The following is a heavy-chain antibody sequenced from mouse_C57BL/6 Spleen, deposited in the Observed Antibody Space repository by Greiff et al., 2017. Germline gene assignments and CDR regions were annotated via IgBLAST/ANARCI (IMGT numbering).Heavy chain of an antibody. CDR2: IDPSDSET. CDR3: ARYRYYGSSPWFAY. Sequence: VQLQQPGAELVRPGSSVKLSCKASGYTFTSYWMHWVKQRPIQGLEWIGNIDPSDSETHSNQKFKDKATLTVDKSSSTAYMQLSSLTSEDSAAYYSARYRYYGSSPWFAYWGQGTLVTVSA. CDR1: GYTFTSYW. V-gene: IGHV1-52*01. J-gene: IGHJ3*01. D-gene: IGHD1-1*01.